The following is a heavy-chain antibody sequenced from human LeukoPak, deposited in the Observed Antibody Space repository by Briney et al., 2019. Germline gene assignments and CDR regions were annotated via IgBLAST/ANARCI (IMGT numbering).Heavy chain of an antibody. D-gene: IGHD5-18*01. J-gene: IGHJ4*02. V-gene: IGHV4-34*01. CDR2: INHSGST. CDR1: GGSFSGYY. CDR3: ARGRSFRIQLWFPRYFDY. Sequence: SETLSLTCAVYGGSFSGYYWSWIRQPPGKGLEWIGEINHSGSTSYNPSLKSRVTISVDTSKNQFSLKLSSVTAADTAVYYCARGRSFRIQLWFPRYFDYWGQGTLVTVSS.